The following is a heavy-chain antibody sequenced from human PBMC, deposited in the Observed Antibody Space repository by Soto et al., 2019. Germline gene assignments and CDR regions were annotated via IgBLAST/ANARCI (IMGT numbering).Heavy chain of an antibody. Sequence: SETLSLTCTVSGGSISSGGYYWSWIRQHPGKGLEWIGYIYYSGSTNYNPSLKSRVTISVDTSKNQFSLKLSSVTAADTAVYYCARDYYYGMDVWGQGTTVTVSS. CDR2: IYYSGST. CDR1: GGSISSGGYY. CDR3: ARDYYYGMDV. V-gene: IGHV4-61*08. J-gene: IGHJ6*02.